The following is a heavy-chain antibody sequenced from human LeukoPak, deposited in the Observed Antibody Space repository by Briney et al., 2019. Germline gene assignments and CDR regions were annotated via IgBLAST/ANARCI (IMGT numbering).Heavy chain of an antibody. Sequence: KPSETLSLTCTVSGGSISSYYWSWIRQPPGEGLEWIGYIYYSGSTNYNPSLKSRVTISVDTSKNQFSLKLSSVTAADTAVYYCARQGIAAAVDYFDYWGQGTLVTVSS. CDR2: IYYSGST. CDR3: ARQGIAAAVDYFDY. V-gene: IGHV4-59*08. J-gene: IGHJ4*02. CDR1: GGSISSYY. D-gene: IGHD6-13*01.